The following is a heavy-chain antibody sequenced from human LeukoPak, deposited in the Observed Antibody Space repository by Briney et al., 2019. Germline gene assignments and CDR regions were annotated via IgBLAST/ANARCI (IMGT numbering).Heavy chain of an antibody. Sequence: SETLSLTCTVSGGSVSSGSYYWSWIRQPPGKGLEWIGYIYYSGSTNYNPSLKSRVTISVDTSKNQFSLKLSSVTAADTAVYYCARDPIRVVGSYGGDYWGQGTLVTVSS. V-gene: IGHV4-61*01. CDR3: ARDPIRVVGSYGGDY. D-gene: IGHD5-18*01. J-gene: IGHJ4*02. CDR1: GGSVSSGSYY. CDR2: IYYSGST.